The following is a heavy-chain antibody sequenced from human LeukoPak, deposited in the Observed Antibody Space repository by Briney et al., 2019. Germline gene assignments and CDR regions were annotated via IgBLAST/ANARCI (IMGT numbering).Heavy chain of an antibody. Sequence: GGSLRLSCAASGFTFSTYAMNWVRQAPGKGLEWVSSISSSSSYIYYADSVKGRFTISRDNAKNSLYLQMNSLRAEDTAVYYCARVYSSSWYDYLDYWGQGTLVTVSS. D-gene: IGHD6-13*01. CDR3: ARVYSSSWYDYLDY. J-gene: IGHJ4*02. CDR2: ISSSSSYI. CDR1: GFTFSTYA. V-gene: IGHV3-21*01.